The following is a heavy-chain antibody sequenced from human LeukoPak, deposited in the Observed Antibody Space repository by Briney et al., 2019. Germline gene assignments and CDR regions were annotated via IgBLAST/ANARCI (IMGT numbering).Heavy chain of an antibody. CDR1: GYTFTSYY. CDR3: ARVGTTVTSFDY. V-gene: IGHV1-46*01. Sequence: GASVKVSCKASGYTFTSYYMHWVRQAPGQGLEWMGIINPSGGSTSYAQKFQGRVTMTRDTSTSTVYMELSSLRSEDAAVYYCARVGTTVTSFDYWGQGTLVTVSS. J-gene: IGHJ4*02. D-gene: IGHD4-17*01. CDR2: INPSGGST.